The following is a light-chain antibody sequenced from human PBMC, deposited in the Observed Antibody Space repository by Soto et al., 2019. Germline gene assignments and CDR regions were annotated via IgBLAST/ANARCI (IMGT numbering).Light chain of an antibody. V-gene: IGKV3-11*01. CDR3: QQRRTCPPKST. CDR1: QSVSSY. J-gene: IGKJ2*01. CDR2: DAS. Sequence: EIVLTQSPATLSLSPGERATLSCRASQSVSSYLAWYQQKPGQAPSLLIYDASNRATGIPARFSGSGSGTDFTPPISSLEPKVFAVYYCQQRRTCPPKSTFARGTKLKIK.